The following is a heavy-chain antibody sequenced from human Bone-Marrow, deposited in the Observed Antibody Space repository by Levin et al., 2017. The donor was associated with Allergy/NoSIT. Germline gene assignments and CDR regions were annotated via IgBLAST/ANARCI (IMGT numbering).Heavy chain of an antibody. V-gene: IGHV3-23*01. J-gene: IGHJ4*02. CDR2: ISGSGDST. D-gene: IGHD3-10*01. Sequence: GGSLRLSCAASGFSFNTHAMSWVRQAPGKGLEWVSGISGSGDSTYYADSVKGRFTISRDNSESTLYLQMNSLRPEDTAVYYCTKSGLHDDYWGQGTRVTVSS. CDR1: GFSFNTHA. CDR3: TKSGLHDDY.